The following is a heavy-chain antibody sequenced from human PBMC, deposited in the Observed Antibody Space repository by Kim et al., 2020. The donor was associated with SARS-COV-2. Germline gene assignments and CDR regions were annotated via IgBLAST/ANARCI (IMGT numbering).Heavy chain of an antibody. CDR1: GFTVSNNY. CDR3: ARDRGYYDSSGYYWNYYYYGMDG. J-gene: IGHJ6*02. D-gene: IGHD3-22*01. Sequence: GGSLRLSCAASGFTVSNNYMSWVRQAPGKGLEWVSVIYSGGSTYYADSVKGRFTISRDNSKNTLYLQMNSLRAEDTAVYYCARDRGYYDSSGYYWNYYYYGMDGWVQGTTVTVSS. V-gene: IGHV3-53*01. CDR2: IYSGGST.